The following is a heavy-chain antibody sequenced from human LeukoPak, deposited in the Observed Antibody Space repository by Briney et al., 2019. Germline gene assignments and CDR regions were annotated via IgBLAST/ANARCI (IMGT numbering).Heavy chain of an antibody. CDR2: ISSSGSTI. D-gene: IGHD6-19*01. J-gene: IGHJ4*02. Sequence: GGSLRPSCAASGFTFSSYEMNWVRQAPGKGLEWVSYISSSGSTIYYADSLKGRFTISRDNAKNSLYLQMNSLRAEDTAVYYCASQYSSGWPPDYWGQGTLVTVSS. CDR3: ASQYSSGWPPDY. V-gene: IGHV3-48*03. CDR1: GFTFSSYE.